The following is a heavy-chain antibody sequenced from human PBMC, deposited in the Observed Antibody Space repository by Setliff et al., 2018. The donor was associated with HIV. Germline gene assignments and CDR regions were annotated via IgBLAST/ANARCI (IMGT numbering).Heavy chain of an antibody. CDR1: GGSISSGGYY. J-gene: IGHJ3*02. CDR3: ARESMLRGLRHAVDI. D-gene: IGHD3-10*01. CDR2: IYYSGST. Sequence: SETLSLTCTVSGGSISSGGYYWSWIRQHPGKGLEWIGYIYYSGSTYYNPSLKSRVTISVDTSKNQFSLNLSSVTAADTAVYYCARESMLRGLRHAVDIWGQGTMVTVSS. V-gene: IGHV4-31*03.